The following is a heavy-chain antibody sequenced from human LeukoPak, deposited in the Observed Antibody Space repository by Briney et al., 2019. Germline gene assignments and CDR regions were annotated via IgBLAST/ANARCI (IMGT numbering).Heavy chain of an antibody. J-gene: IGHJ4*02. CDR3: ARDVGVTIFGVVIEKNFDY. D-gene: IGHD3-3*01. Sequence: SQTLSLTCAISGDSVSSNSAAWNWIWQSPSRGLEWLGRTYYRSKWYNDYAVSVKSRITINPDTSKNQFSLQLNSVTPEDTAVYYCARDVGVTIFGVVIEKNFDYWGQGTLVTVSS. V-gene: IGHV6-1*01. CDR1: GDSVSSNSAA. CDR2: TYYRSKWYN.